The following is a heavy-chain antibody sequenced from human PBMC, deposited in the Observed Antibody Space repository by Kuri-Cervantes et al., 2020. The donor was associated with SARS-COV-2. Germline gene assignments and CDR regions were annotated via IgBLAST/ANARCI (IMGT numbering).Heavy chain of an antibody. D-gene: IGHD3-10*01. V-gene: IGHV7-4-1*02. CDR1: GYTFTSYA. Sequence: ASVKVSCKASGYTFTSYAMNWVRQAPGQGLEWMGWINTNTGNPTYTQGFTGRFVFSLDTSVSTAYLQISSLKAEDTAVYYCARRGGITMVRGVMKHWGQGTLVTVSS. CDR3: ARRGGITMVRGVMKH. CDR2: INTNTGNP. J-gene: IGHJ1*01.